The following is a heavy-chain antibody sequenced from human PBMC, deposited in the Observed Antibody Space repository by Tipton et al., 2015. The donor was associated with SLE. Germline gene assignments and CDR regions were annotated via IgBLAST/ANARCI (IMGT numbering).Heavy chain of an antibody. CDR3: TKDAIARNGIWDAFDV. CDR1: GFTFTNYW. D-gene: IGHD5-24*01. Sequence: SLRLSCAASGFTFTNYWMHWVRQAPGKGLVWVSRINSDESSRSYADSVKGRFTISRDNAKNTVYLQMNSLRAEDTAIYYCTKDAIARNGIWDAFDVWGQGTMVTVSS. J-gene: IGHJ3*01. CDR2: INSDESSR. V-gene: IGHV3-74*01.